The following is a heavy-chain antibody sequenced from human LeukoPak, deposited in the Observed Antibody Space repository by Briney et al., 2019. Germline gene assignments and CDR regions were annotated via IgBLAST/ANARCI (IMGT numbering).Heavy chain of an antibody. CDR3: SRDLGGAFDV. CDR1: GDSVSGNRVA. V-gene: IGHV6-1*01. Sequence: SQSLSLTCVISGDSVSGNRVAWSWIRQSPSRGLEWLGRTYYRSKWCNDYAVSVKSRTSINPNTSKNQFSLQLNFVTPEDTAVYYCSRDLGGAFDVWGQGTMVTVSS. J-gene: IGHJ3*01. CDR2: TYYRSKWCN.